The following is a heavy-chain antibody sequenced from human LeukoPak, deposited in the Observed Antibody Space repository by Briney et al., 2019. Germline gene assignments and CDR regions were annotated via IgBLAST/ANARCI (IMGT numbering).Heavy chain of an antibody. J-gene: IGHJ6*03. Sequence: SETLSLTCTVSGGSISSGDYYWSWIRQPPGKGLEWIGYVYYSGSTYYNPSLKSRVTISVDTSKNQFSLKLSSVTAADTAVYYCAREAGGCSSTSCYDYYYYYYYYMDVWGKGTTVTVSS. V-gene: IGHV4-30-4*08. CDR2: VYYSGST. D-gene: IGHD2-2*01. CDR3: AREAGGCSSTSCYDYYYYYYYYMDV. CDR1: GGSISSGDYY.